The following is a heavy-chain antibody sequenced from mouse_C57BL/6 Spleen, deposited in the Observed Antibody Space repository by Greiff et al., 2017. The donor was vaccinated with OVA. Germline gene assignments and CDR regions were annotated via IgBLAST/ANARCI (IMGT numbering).Heavy chain of an antibody. CDR1: GYTFPSYD. J-gene: IGHJ4*01. CDR3: AREGSMDD. Sequence: VQLQQSGPELVKPGASVKLSCTASGYTFPSYDINWVKQRPGPGLEWIGWIYPIDGCTKYNEKFKGKAPLTVDTSSSTADMELHSLTAEDAAVYFWAREGSMDDWGQGTSVTVSS. CDR2: IYPIDGCT. V-gene: IGHV1-85*01.